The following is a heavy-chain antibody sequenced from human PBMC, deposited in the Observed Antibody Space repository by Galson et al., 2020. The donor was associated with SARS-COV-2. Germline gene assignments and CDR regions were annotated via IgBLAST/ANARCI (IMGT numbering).Heavy chain of an antibody. Sequence: SVQVSCKASGGTFSTYAVNWVRQAPGQGLEWMGGIIPIFGTANYAQEFQGRITNTADESTSTGYMELSTLRSEDTAVYYCAILDDGATSRVFWGQGTLVAVSS. CDR2: IIPIFGTA. J-gene: IGHJ4*02. CDR1: GGTFSTYA. CDR3: AILDDGATSRVF. V-gene: IGHV1-69*13. D-gene: IGHD2-15*01.